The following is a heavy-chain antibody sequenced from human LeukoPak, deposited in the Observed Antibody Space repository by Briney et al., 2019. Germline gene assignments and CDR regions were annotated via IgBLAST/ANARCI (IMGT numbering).Heavy chain of an antibody. J-gene: IGHJ3*02. CDR3: ARGSYGGKGVTFDI. D-gene: IGHD4-23*01. V-gene: IGHV4-59*13. CDR2: IYYRGST. CDR1: GASISSYY. Sequence: SETLSLTCTVSGASISSYYWSWIRQPPGKGLEWIGYIYYRGSTNYNPSLQSRVTISVDTSNNQFSLRLSSVTAADTAVYYCARGSYGGKGVTFDIWGQGTMVTVSS.